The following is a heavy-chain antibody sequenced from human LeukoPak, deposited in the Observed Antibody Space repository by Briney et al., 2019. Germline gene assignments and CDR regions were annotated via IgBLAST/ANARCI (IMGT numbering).Heavy chain of an antibody. CDR2: MNPNSGNT. Sequence: MGWMNPNSGNTGYAQKFQGRVTITRNTSISTAYMELSSLRSEDTVVYYCAREMDYYYYMDVWGKGTTVTVSS. CDR3: AREMDYYYYMDV. V-gene: IGHV1-8*03. D-gene: IGHD5-24*01. J-gene: IGHJ6*03.